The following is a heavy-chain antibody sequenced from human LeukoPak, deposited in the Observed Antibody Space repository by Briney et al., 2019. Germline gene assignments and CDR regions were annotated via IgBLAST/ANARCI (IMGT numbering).Heavy chain of an antibody. V-gene: IGHV1-18*01. Sequence: ASVKVSCKASGYTFTSYGISWVRQAPGQGLEWMGWISAYNGNTNYAQKLQGRVTMTTDTSTSTAYMELRSLRSDDTAVYYCAXXXXXXXXXXWSGYSPFDYWGQGTLVTVSS. CDR1: GYTFTSYG. CDR2: ISAYNGNT. CDR3: AXXXXXXXXXXWSGYSPFDY. D-gene: IGHD3-3*01. J-gene: IGHJ4*02.